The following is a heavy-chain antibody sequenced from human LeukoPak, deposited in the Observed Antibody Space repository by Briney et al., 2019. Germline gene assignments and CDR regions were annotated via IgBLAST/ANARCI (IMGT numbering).Heavy chain of an antibody. CDR1: GFIPRTYW. D-gene: IGHD2-15*01. Sequence: GGSLRLSCAVSGFIPRTYWMYWVRQAPGKGLEWVANINEDGRVKHYVDSVMGRFTISRDDAWTSVHLQMNSLRAEDTAVYYCAREPCSGGGCQTGGYWGQGTLVTVSS. J-gene: IGHJ4*02. V-gene: IGHV3-7*01. CDR2: INEDGRVK. CDR3: AREPCSGGGCQTGGY.